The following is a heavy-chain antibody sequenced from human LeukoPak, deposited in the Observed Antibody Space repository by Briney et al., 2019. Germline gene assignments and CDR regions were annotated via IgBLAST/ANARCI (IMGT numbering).Heavy chain of an antibody. Sequence: SETLSLTCTFSGGSISSSSYYWGWIRQPPGKGLEWIGSIYYSGSTYYNPSLKSRVTVSVAPSTNQFSLKLSSVTAADSAVYYCARDIDYGTDYWGQGTLVTVSS. CDR3: ARDIDYGTDY. V-gene: IGHV4-39*07. CDR1: GGSISSSSYY. D-gene: IGHD4-17*01. CDR2: IYYSGST. J-gene: IGHJ4*02.